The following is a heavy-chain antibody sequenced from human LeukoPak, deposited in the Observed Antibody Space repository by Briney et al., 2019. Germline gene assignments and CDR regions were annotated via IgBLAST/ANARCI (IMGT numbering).Heavy chain of an antibody. CDR1: GGTFSSYA. J-gene: IGHJ4*02. CDR3: ARDPYYYDSSGYSTAFDY. D-gene: IGHD3-22*01. V-gene: IGHV1-69*04. CDR2: IIPILGIA. Sequence: SVKVSCKASGGTFSSYAICWVRQAPGQGLEWMGRIIPILGIANYAQKFQGRVTITADKSTSTAYMELSSLRSEDTAVYYCARDPYYYDSSGYSTAFDYWGQGTLVTVSS.